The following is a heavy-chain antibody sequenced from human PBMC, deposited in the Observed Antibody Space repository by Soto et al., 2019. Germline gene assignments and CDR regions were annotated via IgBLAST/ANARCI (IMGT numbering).Heavy chain of an antibody. CDR2: LKSKPDGGTT. CDR3: ATPATYGSVSFFFM. D-gene: IGHD3-10*01. J-gene: IGHJ4*02. V-gene: IGHV3-15*07. CDR1: GFNVNDAW. Sequence: GGSLRLSCAVSGFNVNDAWMNWVRQAPGKGLEWVGLLKSKPDGGTTDYTAPVRGRFTISRDDSKNTLYLQMSSLKTEDTAVYYCATPATYGSVSFFFMWGQGTLVTVSS.